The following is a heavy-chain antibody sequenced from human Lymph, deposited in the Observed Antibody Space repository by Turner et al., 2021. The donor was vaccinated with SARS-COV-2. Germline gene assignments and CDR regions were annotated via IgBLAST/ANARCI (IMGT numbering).Heavy chain of an antibody. J-gene: IGHJ5*02. D-gene: IGHD3-9*01. CDR2: MNPNSGNT. CDR3: ARAAQLTVWFDP. V-gene: IGHV1-8*01. Sequence: QVHLVQSGVEVTNPGASVTVSCKASGYPFTSYDINWVRQGTGQGLGWMEWMNPNSGNTGYAQKFQGRVTMTRNTSISTAYMELSSLTSEDTAVYYGARAAQLTVWFDPWGQGTLVTVSS. CDR1: GYPFTSYD.